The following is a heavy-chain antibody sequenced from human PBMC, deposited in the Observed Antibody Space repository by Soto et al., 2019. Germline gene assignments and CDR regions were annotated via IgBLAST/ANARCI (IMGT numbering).Heavy chain of an antibody. V-gene: IGHV4-4*07. CDR2: IYSTGTT. CDR1: GASISGFY. Sequence: SETLSLTCTVSGASISGFYWSWIRKSAGKGLEWILRIYSTGTTDYNPSLKSRVMMSVDTSKKQFSLKLRSVTAADTAVYYCVRDGTKTSRDWFYXWGQGISVTVSX. D-gene: IGHD1-1*01. CDR3: VRDGTKTSRDWFYX. J-gene: IGHJ5*02.